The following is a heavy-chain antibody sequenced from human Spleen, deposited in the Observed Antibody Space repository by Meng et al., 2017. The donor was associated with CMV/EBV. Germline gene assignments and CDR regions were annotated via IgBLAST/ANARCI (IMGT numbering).Heavy chain of an antibody. CDR1: GGSFSGYY. CDR3: ARGMCSGSSCYYQPYYYFGMDV. D-gene: IGHD2-15*01. J-gene: IGHJ6*02. CDR2: INHSGST. V-gene: IGHV4-34*01. Sequence: SETLSLTCAVYGGSFSGYYWSWIRQPPGKGLEWIGEINHSGSTNHNPSLESRLTISIDTSKNQFSLRLSSVTAADTAVYYCARGMCSGSSCYYQPYYYFGMDVWGQGTTVTVSS.